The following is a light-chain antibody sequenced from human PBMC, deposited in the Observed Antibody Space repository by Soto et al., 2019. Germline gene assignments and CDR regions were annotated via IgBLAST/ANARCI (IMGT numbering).Light chain of an antibody. J-gene: IGKJ4*01. CDR3: QQRNSWPLT. V-gene: IGKV3-11*01. Sequence: EIVLTQSPATLSLSPGERATLSCRASQSVSSYLAWYQQKPGQAPRLLIYDASNRATGIPARFSGSGSGTDFTLTISSLEPEDFAFYYCQQRNSWPLTFGGGTKVDI. CDR1: QSVSSY. CDR2: DAS.